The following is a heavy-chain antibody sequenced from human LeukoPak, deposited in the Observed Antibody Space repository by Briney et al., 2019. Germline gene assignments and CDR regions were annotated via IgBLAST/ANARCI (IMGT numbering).Heavy chain of an antibody. CDR3: ATSGRGQFTHRYYFDY. D-gene: IGHD3-10*01. J-gene: IGHJ4*02. Sequence: PGESLKISCKGSGYSFTNYWIAWVRQMPGKGLEWMGIIYPGDSDTRYSPSFQGQVTISADKSISTAYLQWRSLKASDTAMYYCATSGRGQFTHRYYFDYWGQGTLVTVSS. CDR2: IYPGDSDT. CDR1: GYSFTNYW. V-gene: IGHV5-51*01.